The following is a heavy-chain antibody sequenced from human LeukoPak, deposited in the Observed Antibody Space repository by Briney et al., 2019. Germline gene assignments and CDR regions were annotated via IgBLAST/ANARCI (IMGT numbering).Heavy chain of an antibody. J-gene: IGHJ4*02. CDR3: ARGVYIAAAQYGY. D-gene: IGHD6-13*01. CDR2: IYYSGTT. Sequence: SETLSLTCTVSGGSISSYYWSWIRQPPGKGLEWIGYIYYSGTTDYNPSLKSRVTISVDTSKNQFSLKLSSVTAADTAVYYCARGVYIAAAQYGYWGQGTLDTVSS. CDR1: GGSISSYY. V-gene: IGHV4-59*01.